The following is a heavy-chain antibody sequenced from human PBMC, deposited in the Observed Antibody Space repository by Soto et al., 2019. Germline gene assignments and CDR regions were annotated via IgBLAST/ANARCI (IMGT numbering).Heavy chain of an antibody. Sequence: GGSLRLSCAASGFTFSSYAMHWVRQAPGKGLEWVAVISYDGSNKYYADSVKGRFTISRDNSKNTLYLQMNSPRAEDTAVYYCARGGDSGYDYNYYYGMDVWGQGTTVTVSS. D-gene: IGHD5-12*01. CDR2: ISYDGSNK. V-gene: IGHV3-30-3*01. CDR3: ARGGDSGYDYNYYYGMDV. CDR1: GFTFSSYA. J-gene: IGHJ6*02.